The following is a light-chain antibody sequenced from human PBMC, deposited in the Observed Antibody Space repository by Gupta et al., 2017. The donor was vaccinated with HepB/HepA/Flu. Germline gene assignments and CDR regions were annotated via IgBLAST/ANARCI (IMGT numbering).Light chain of an antibody. CDR1: QSINNW. Sequence: IQVTQSPSTLSASVGDRVTITCRASQSINNWLDWYQQKPGRAPKLLISKGSRVKNGVPSRFSGSGYGTEFILTISSLQPDELAAYYCQHQNNYSWTFGQGTKVEIK. CDR3: QHQNNYSWT. V-gene: IGKV1-5*03. J-gene: IGKJ1*01. CDR2: KGS.